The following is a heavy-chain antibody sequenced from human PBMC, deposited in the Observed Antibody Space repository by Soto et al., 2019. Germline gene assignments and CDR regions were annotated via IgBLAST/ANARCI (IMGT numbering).Heavy chain of an antibody. CDR2: IIPIFGTA. D-gene: IGHD6-19*01. V-gene: IGHV1-69*13. J-gene: IGHJ4*02. CDR1: GGTFSSYA. Sequence: GASVKVSCKASGGTFSSYAISWVRQAPGQGLEWMGGIIPIFGTANYAQKFQGRVTITADESTSTAYMELSSLRSEDTAVYYCASSIAVDGPPWDYYFDYWGQGTLVTVSS. CDR3: ASSIAVDGPPWDYYFDY.